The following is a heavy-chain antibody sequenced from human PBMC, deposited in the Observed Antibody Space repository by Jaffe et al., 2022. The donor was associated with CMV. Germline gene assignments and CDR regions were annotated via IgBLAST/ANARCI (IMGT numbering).Heavy chain of an antibody. CDR3: GRLMGTISSGVDN. D-gene: IGHD1-1*01. Sequence: EVQLVQSGAEVKKPGESLKISCKGSGYMFTNYWIGWVRQMPGKGLEWMGIIYPGDSDTRYSPSFQGQVTISADKSINTAYLQWTGLKASDTAMYYCGRLMGTISSGVDNWGQGTLVTVSS. CDR1: GYMFTNYW. CDR2: IYPGDSDT. V-gene: IGHV5-51*01. J-gene: IGHJ4*02.